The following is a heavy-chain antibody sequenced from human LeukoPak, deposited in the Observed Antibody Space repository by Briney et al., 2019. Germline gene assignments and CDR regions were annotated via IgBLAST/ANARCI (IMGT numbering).Heavy chain of an antibody. Sequence: GGSLRLSCAASGFTVSSSYMTWVRQAPSKGLEWVAVISYDGSNKYYADSVKGRFTISRDNSKNTLYLQMNSLRAEDTAVYYCAKDPSWFGELLWAYYFDYWGQGTLVTVSS. J-gene: IGHJ4*02. CDR3: AKDPSWFGELLWAYYFDY. CDR1: GFTVSSSY. V-gene: IGHV3-30*18. CDR2: ISYDGSNK. D-gene: IGHD3-10*01.